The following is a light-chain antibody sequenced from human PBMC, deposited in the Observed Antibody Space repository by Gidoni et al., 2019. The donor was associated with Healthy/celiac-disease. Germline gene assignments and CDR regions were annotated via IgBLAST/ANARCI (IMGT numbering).Light chain of an antibody. CDR3: QQRSNWPPGLT. J-gene: IGKJ4*01. CDR1: QSVSSY. CDR2: DAS. V-gene: IGKV3-11*01. Sequence: GERATLSCRASQSVSSYLAWYQQKPGQAPRLLIYDASNRATGIPARFSGSGFGTDFTPTISSLEPEDFAVYYCQQRSNWPPGLTFGGGTKVEIK.